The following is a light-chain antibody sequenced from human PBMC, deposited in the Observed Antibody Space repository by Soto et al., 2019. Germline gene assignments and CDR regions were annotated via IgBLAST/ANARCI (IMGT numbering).Light chain of an antibody. CDR3: KEYNSFSLT. CDR2: GAS. Sequence: DIQMTQSPSSLSASVGDRVSVTSRDSQSVNNWLAWYQQKPGKAPILLIYGASSLESGVPSRFSGSRSGTEFTLTISSLHTDDFATYYCKEYNSFSLTFGQGTKVDIK. J-gene: IGKJ1*01. CDR1: QSVNNW. V-gene: IGKV1-5*01.